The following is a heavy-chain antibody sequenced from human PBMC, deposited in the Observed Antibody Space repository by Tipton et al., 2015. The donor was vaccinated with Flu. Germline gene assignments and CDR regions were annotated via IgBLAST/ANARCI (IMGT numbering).Heavy chain of an antibody. CDR2: IYNSEYT. D-gene: IGHD2-2*01. J-gene: IGHJ4*02. CDR1: GDSIGSRYY. Sequence: TLSLTCSVSGDSIGSRYYWGWIRQPPGKGLEWIGYIYNSEYTKYNHSLKSRVTISVDTSKNQFSLQLRSVTAADTAVYYCARDHSLGMPDFNDFWGQGTLVTASS. V-gene: IGHV4-59*12. CDR3: ARDHSLGMPDFNDF.